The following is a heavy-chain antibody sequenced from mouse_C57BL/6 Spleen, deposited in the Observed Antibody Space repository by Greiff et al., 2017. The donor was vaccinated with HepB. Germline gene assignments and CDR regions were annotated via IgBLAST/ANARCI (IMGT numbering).Heavy chain of an antibody. V-gene: IGHV1-82*01. CDR2: IYPGDGDT. CDR1: GYAFSSSW. Sequence: VKLMESGPELVKPGASVKISCKASGYAFSSSWMNWVKQRPGKGLEWIGRIYPGDGDTNYNGKFKGKATLTADKSSSTAYMQLSSLTSEDSAVYFCARKYYGNYVDYAMDYWGQGTSVTVSS. CDR3: ARKYYGNYVDYAMDY. D-gene: IGHD2-1*01. J-gene: IGHJ4*01.